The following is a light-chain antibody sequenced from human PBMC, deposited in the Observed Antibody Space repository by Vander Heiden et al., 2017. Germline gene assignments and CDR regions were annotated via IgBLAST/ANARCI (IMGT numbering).Light chain of an antibody. V-gene: IGLV2-14*03. J-gene: IGLJ2*01. CDR1: SSDVGGYTY. Sequence: SALTQPASVSGSPGQSFAISCTGTSSDVGGYTYVSWYQQHPGKAPKLMIYDVSNRPSGVSNRFSGSKSGNTASLTISGLQAEDEADYYCSSYTSSSTRVFGGGTKLTVL. CDR3: SSYTSSSTRV. CDR2: DVS.